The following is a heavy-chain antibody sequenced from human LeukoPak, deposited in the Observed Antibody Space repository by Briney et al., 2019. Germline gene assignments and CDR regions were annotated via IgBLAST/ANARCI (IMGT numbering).Heavy chain of an antibody. CDR1: GFTFSSYW. CDR3: ARERPRYCSGGSCYSYYFDY. V-gene: IGHV3-74*01. J-gene: IGHJ4*02. CDR2: VYTDGSST. D-gene: IGHD2-15*01. Sequence: GGSLTLSCTASGFTFSSYWMHWVRQAPGKGLVWVSRVYTDGSSTRYAASVKGRFTISRDNAKNTLYLQMNSVRAEDTAVYYCARERPRYCSGGSCYSYYFDYWGQGTLVTVSS.